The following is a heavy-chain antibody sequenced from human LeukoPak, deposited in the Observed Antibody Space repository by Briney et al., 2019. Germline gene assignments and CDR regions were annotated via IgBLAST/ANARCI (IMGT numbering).Heavy chain of an antibody. V-gene: IGHV3-48*04. Sequence: GGSLRLSCAASGFTFNTYGMSWVRQAPGKGLEWISYITSSSSSTYYADSVKGRFTISRDNAKNSLYLQMNSLRAEDTAVYYCARVIGSYGDSAYWGQGTLVTVSS. CDR1: GFTFNTYG. J-gene: IGHJ4*02. CDR2: ITSSSSST. D-gene: IGHD4-17*01. CDR3: ARVIGSYGDSAY.